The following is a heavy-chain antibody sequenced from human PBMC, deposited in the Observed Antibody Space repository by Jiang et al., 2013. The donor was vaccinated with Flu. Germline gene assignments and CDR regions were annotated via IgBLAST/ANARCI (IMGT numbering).Heavy chain of an antibody. V-gene: IGHV1-18*01. CDR2: ISAYSGNT. D-gene: IGHD3-22*01. CDR3: ATTDYYDSSGFDY. Sequence: GAEVKKPGASVKVSCKASGYTFTSYGISWVRQAPGQGLEWMGWISAYSGNTNYAQKLQGRVTMTTDTSTSTAYMELSSLRSEDTAVYYCATTDYYDSSGFDYWGQGTLVTVSS. J-gene: IGHJ4*02. CDR1: GYTFTSYG.